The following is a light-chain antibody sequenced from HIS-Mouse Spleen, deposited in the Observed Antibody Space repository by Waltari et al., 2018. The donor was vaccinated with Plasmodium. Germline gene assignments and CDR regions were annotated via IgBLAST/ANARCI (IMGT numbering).Light chain of an antibody. CDR1: QSVSSSY. CDR2: CAS. J-gene: IGKJ2*01. V-gene: IGKV3-20*01. CDR3: QQHGSSPPYT. Sequence: EIVLTQSPGTLSLSPGERATLSCRASQSVSSSYLAWYQQKPGQAPRLLIYCASSRATRIPDMFSGSRSGTDLTRNVSRLEPEEFEVYYCQQHGSSPPYTFGKGTKLEIK.